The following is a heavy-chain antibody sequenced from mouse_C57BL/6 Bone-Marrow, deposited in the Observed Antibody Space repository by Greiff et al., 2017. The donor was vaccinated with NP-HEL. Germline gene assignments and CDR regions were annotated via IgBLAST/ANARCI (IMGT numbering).Heavy chain of an antibody. J-gene: IGHJ1*03. CDR2: ISPGDGDT. D-gene: IGHD5-5*01. CDR1: GYAFSSSW. V-gene: IGHV1-82*01. CDR3: ARGAPYLYFDV. Sequence: QVQLQQSGPELVKPGASVKISCKASGYAFSSSWMNWVKQRPGKGLEWIGRISPGDGDTNYNGKFKGKATLTADKSSSTAYMQLSSLTSEDSAVYFCARGAPYLYFDVWGTGTTVTVSS.